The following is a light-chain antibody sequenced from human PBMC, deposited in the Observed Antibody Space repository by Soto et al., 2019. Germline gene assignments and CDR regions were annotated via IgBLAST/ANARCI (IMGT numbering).Light chain of an antibody. CDR2: DAS. Sequence: MTQSPATLSVSPGERATLSCRASQFIGSNVAWYQQKHGEAPRLLMYDASSRATGIPARFSGSGSGTEFTLTISSLQSEDFAIYYCQQYNNWPPLTFGGGTKMEIK. J-gene: IGKJ4*01. CDR3: QQYNNWPPLT. CDR1: QFIGSN. V-gene: IGKV3-15*01.